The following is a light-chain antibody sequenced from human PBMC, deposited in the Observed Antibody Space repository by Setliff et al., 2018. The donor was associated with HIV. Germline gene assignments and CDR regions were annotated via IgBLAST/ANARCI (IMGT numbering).Light chain of an antibody. V-gene: IGKV1-17*01. CDR3: VQHNSYPWT. J-gene: IGKJ1*01. CDR2: AAS. CDR1: QDIRDE. Sequence: IQMTQSPSSLSASVGDRVTITCRAGQDIRDELGWYQQKPGTAPKSLIYAASKLHSGVPSRFSGSQSGTEFTLRISSLQPEDSATYFCVQHNSYPWTVGQGTKVDIK.